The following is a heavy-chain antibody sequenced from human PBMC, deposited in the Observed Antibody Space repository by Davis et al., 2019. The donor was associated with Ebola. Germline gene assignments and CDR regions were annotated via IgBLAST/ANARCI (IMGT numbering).Heavy chain of an antibody. J-gene: IGHJ6*02. V-gene: IGHV3-15*01. CDR2: IKSKTDGGTT. CDR3: TTGYGDYDGMDV. Sequence: PGGSLRLSCAASGFTFSNAWMSWVRQAPGKGLEWVGRIKSKTDGGTTDYAAPVKGRFTISRDDSKNTLYLQMNSLKTEDTAVYYCTTGYGDYDGMDVWGQGTTVTVSS. CDR1: GFTFSNAW. D-gene: IGHD4-17*01.